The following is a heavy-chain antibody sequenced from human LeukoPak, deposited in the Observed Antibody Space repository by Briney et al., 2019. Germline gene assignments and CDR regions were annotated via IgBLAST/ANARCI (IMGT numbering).Heavy chain of an antibody. CDR2: ISGSGGST. Sequence: GGSLRLSCAASGFTFSSYAMSWVRQAPGKGLEWVSAISGSGGSTYYADSVKGRFTISRDNSKNTLYLQMNSLRAEDTAVYYCANDDQDEWELRGVRAVDYWGQGTLVTVSS. J-gene: IGHJ4*02. D-gene: IGHD1-26*01. CDR1: GFTFSSYA. CDR3: ANDDQDEWELRGVRAVDY. V-gene: IGHV3-23*01.